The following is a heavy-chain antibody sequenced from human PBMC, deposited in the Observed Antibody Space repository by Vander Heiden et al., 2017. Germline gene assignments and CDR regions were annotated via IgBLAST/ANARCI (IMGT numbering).Heavy chain of an antibody. Sequence: QVQLQESGPGMVKTSETLSLTCSVPGAPMRGHYWSWIRQSPGRGMEWIGNIFHNGANNYGPALRSRVTMSVDVSKKQVSLRLTSATAADTARYYCVRGNGWFDPWGQGILVIVST. CDR2: IFHNGAN. CDR1: GAPMRGHY. D-gene: IGHD1-1*01. J-gene: IGHJ5*02. CDR3: VRGNGWFDP. V-gene: IGHV4-59*11.